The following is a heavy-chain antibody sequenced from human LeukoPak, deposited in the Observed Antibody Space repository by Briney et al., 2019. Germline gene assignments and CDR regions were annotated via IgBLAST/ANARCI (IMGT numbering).Heavy chain of an antibody. J-gene: IGHJ4*02. V-gene: IGHV1-69*05. CDR2: IIPIFGTA. CDR3: ARGKGFRDYYDGSGYWFDY. CDR1: GGTFSSYA. Sequence: ASVKVSCEASGGTFSSYAISWVRQAPGQGLEWMGGIIPIFGTANYAQKFQGRVTITTDESTSTAYMELSSLRSGDTAVYYCARGKGFRDYYDGSGYWFDYWGQGTLVTVSS. D-gene: IGHD3-22*01.